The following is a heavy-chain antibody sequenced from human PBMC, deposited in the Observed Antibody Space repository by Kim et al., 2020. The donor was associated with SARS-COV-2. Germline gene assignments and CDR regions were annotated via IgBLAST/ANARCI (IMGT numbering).Heavy chain of an antibody. Sequence: SVKVSCKASGGTFSSYAISWVRQAPGQGLEWMGGIIPIFGTANYAQKFQGRVTITADESTSTAYMELSSLRSEDTAVYYCARVAVGGYYFDYWGQGTLVPVSS. J-gene: IGHJ4*02. V-gene: IGHV1-69*13. D-gene: IGHD6-19*01. CDR2: IIPIFGTA. CDR3: ARVAVGGYYFDY. CDR1: GGTFSSYA.